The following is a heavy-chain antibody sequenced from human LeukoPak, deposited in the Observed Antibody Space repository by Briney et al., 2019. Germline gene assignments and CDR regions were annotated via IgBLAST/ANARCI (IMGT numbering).Heavy chain of an antibody. D-gene: IGHD1-26*01. Sequence: PGGSLRLSCAASGFTFSSYSMNWFRQAPGKGLEWVSYISSSSSTIYYADSVEGRFTISRDNAKNSLYLQMNSLRAEDTAVYYCARGGEHIVGATNDAFDIWGQGTMVTVSS. CDR2: ISSSSSTI. CDR3: ARGGEHIVGATNDAFDI. J-gene: IGHJ3*02. CDR1: GFTFSSYS. V-gene: IGHV3-48*01.